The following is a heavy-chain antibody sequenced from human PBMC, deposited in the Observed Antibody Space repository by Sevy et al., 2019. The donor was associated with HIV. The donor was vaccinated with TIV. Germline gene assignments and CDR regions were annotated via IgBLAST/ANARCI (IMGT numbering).Heavy chain of an antibody. CDR3: AKIYDY. CDR1: GGSISKIGNY. J-gene: IGHJ4*02. CDR2: IFHTGKT. Sequence: SETLSLTCSVSGGSISKIGNYWGLIRQPPEERLEWIGDIFHTGKTNYNPSLKSRVTISLDTSKNQFSLKLSSVTAADTGVYYCAKIYDYWGPGALVTVSS. V-gene: IGHV4-39*01. D-gene: IGHD3-3*01.